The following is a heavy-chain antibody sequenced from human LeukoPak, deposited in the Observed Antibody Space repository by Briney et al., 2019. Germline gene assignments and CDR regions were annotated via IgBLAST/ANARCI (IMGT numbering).Heavy chain of an antibody. D-gene: IGHD3-10*01. CDR3: AREGYYGSGSPPSLYFDY. CDR1: GFTFRNYV. V-gene: IGHV3-30-3*01. CDR2: TSSDLNVK. Sequence: GGSLRLSCTASGFTFRNYVIHWVRQAPGKGLEWVAVTSSDLNVKLYADSVKGRFTISRDNSRSTLYLQMNSLRPEDTAIYYCAREGYYGSGSPPSLYFDYWGQGTLVTVSS. J-gene: IGHJ4*02.